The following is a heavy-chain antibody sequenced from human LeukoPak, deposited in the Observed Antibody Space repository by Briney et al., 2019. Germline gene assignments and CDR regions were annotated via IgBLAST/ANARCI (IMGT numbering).Heavy chain of an antibody. CDR2: IKEDGSEK. D-gene: IGHD2-2*01. CDR3: ARGLPATLLDY. J-gene: IGHJ4*02. V-gene: IGHV3-7*03. Sequence: GGSLRLSCAASGFTFSNYWMSWVRQAPGEGLGWVANIKEDGSEKYYVDSVKGRFTISRDNAKNSLYLQMNSLRAEDTAVCYCARGLPATLLDYWGQGTLVTVSS. CDR1: GFTFSNYW.